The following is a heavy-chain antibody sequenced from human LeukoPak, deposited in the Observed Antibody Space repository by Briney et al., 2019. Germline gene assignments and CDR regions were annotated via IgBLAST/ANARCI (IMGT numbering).Heavy chain of an antibody. J-gene: IGHJ5*02. Sequence: ASVRVSCKASGYTFNNYGISWVRQAPGQGLEWMGWVTSYNGDTNYAQKFQGRVTITADESTSTAYMELSSLRSEDTAVYFCASAPRYSSSWPNNWFDPWGQGTLVTVSS. CDR2: VTSYNGDT. V-gene: IGHV1-18*01. CDR1: GYTFNNYG. D-gene: IGHD6-13*01. CDR3: ASAPRYSSSWPNNWFDP.